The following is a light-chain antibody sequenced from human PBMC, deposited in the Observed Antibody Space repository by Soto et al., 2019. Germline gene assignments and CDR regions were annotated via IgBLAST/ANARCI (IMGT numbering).Light chain of an antibody. Sequence: QSVLTQPPSASGAPGQSVTISCSGSSSNIEGNTVHWYQHLPGTAPKPLIYIDHNRPSGIPDRFSGSKSGTSASLAISGLQSEDEADYYCATWDDDLSAAVFGGGTQPTVL. J-gene: IGLJ7*01. CDR1: SSNIEGNT. V-gene: IGLV1-44*01. CDR3: ATWDDDLSAAV. CDR2: IDH.